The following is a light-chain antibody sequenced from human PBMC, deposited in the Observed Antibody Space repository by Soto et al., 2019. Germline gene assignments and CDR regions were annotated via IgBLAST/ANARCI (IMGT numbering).Light chain of an antibody. CDR2: LEGTGSY. Sequence: QLVLTLSSSASASLGSSVKLTCTLSSGHSSYIIAWHQQQPGKAPRYLMKLEGTGSYNKGSGVPDRFSGSSSGADRYLTISNLQFEDEADYYCETWDRNTVVFGGGTKLTVL. J-gene: IGLJ2*01. CDR1: SGHSSYI. CDR3: ETWDRNTVV. V-gene: IGLV4-60*02.